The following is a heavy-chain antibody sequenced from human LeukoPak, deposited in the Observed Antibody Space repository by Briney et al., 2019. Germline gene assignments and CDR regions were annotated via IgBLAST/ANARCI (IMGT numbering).Heavy chain of an antibody. CDR1: GFTFSSYA. CDR3: ARGRYYGMVRGWRDYYYGMDV. D-gene: IGHD3-10*01. V-gene: IGHV4-34*01. Sequence: PGGSLRPSCAASGFTFSSYAMHWIRQPPGKGLEWIGEINHSGSTNYNPSLKSRVTISVDTSKNQFSLKLSSVTAADTAVYYCARGRYYGMVRGWRDYYYGMDVWGQGTTVTVSS. CDR2: INHSGST. J-gene: IGHJ6*02.